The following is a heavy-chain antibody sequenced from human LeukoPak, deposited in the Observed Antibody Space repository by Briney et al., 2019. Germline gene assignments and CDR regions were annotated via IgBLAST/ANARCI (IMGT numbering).Heavy chain of an antibody. CDR1: GGSFSGYY. Sequence: SETLSLTCAVYGGSFSGYYWSWLRQPPGKGLEWIGEINHSGSTNYNPSLKSRVTISVDTSKNQFSLKLSSVTAADTAVYYCARGLKGQWLTYFDYWGQGTLVTVSS. D-gene: IGHD6-19*01. CDR3: ARGLKGQWLTYFDY. CDR2: INHSGST. V-gene: IGHV4-34*01. J-gene: IGHJ4*02.